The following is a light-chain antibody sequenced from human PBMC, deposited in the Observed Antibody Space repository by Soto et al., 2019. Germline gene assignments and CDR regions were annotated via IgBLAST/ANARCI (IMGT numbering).Light chain of an antibody. J-gene: IGLJ3*02. CDR1: SSDIGGYNH. CDR2: DVS. Sequence: QSVLTQPASVSGSPGQSITIACTGTSSDIGGYNHVSWYQVHPGKAPRLVIYDVSIRPPAVSDRFSGSTSGNTASLTISGLQAEDEAVYYCSPYTATRTVVFGGGTKVTVL. V-gene: IGLV2-14*03. CDR3: SPYTATRTVV.